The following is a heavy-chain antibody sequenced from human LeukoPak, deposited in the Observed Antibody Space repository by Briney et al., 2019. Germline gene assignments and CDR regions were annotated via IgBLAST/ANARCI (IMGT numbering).Heavy chain of an antibody. Sequence: AAVKVSCKDSGYTLTSYVISWVRQAPRQGLEWVGWISVYNGDTNYAQKLQGRVTMTTDTSTSTAYMELRSLRSDDTAVYYCARARNYYDSSGYYPSPDYWGQGTLVTVSS. J-gene: IGHJ4*02. CDR2: ISVYNGDT. CDR1: GYTLTSYV. V-gene: IGHV1-18*01. CDR3: ARARNYYDSSGYYPSPDY. D-gene: IGHD3-22*01.